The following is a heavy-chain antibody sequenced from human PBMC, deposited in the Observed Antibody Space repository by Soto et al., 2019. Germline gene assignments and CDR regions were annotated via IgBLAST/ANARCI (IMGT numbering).Heavy chain of an antibody. CDR1: GFSLITSGVG. CDR3: AHRRIGVSQWNYGDFDY. D-gene: IGHD1-7*01. J-gene: IGHJ4*02. CDR2: IYWDDDK. V-gene: IGHV2-5*02. Sequence: SGPTLVNPTQTLTLTCTFSGFSLITSGVGVGWIRQPPGKAFDWFAFIYWDDDKRYIPSLRSRLTIAKDTSKNQVVLTMTDVDPVDTATYFCAHRRIGVSQWNYGDFDYWGQGTQVTVSS.